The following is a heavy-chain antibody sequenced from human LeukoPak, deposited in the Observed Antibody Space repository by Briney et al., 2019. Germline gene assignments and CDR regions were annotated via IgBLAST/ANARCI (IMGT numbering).Heavy chain of an antibody. CDR1: GFTFGDYT. D-gene: IGHD3-16*01. Sequence: PGGSLRLSCTASGFTFGDYTVNWVRQAPGKGPEWVGFMRSKAYGGTTEYATSLKGRFTISRDDSKNIAYLQMNSLNTEDKAVYYWSASGWENAWGEFYYWGQGTLVTVSS. J-gene: IGHJ4*02. CDR3: SASGWENAWGEFYY. CDR2: MRSKAYGGTT. V-gene: IGHV3-49*04.